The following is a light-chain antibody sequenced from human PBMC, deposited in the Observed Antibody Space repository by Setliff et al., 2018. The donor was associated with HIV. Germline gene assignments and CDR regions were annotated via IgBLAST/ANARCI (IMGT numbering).Light chain of an antibody. V-gene: IGLV2-11*01. J-gene: IGLJ1*01. Sequence: LTQPHSVSGSRGQSVTFSCTGASSDVGAHNSVSWYQQHPGKAPKLILYDVSKRPSGVPARFSGFQSGNTASLIISGLQPEDGADYYCCSYAGRYTFVFGSGTKVTV. CDR2: DVS. CDR3: CSYAGRYTFV. CDR1: SSDVGAHNS.